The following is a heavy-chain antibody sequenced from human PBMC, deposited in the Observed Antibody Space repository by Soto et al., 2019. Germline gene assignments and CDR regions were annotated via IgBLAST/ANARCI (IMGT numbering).Heavy chain of an antibody. J-gene: IGHJ4*02. V-gene: IGHV1-69*08. CDR3: ARERKTSIDYSSSWYFDY. CDR2: IIPILGIA. CDR1: GGTFSSYT. D-gene: IGHD6-13*01. Sequence: QVQLVQSGAEVKKPGSSVKVSCKASGGTFSSYTISWVRQAPGQGLEWMGRIIPILGIANYAQKFQGRVTITADKSTRTAYMELSSLRSEDTAVYYCARERKTSIDYSSSWYFDYWGQGTLVTVSS.